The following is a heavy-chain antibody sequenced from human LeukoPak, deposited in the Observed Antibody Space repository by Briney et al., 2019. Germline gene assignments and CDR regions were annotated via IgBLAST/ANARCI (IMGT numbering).Heavy chain of an antibody. CDR2: IIPIFGTA. CDR1: GGTFSSYA. V-gene: IGHV1-69*05. J-gene: IGHJ3*02. Sequence: SVKVSCKASGGTFSSYAISWVRQAPGQGLEWMGGIIPIFGTANYAQKFQGRVTITTDESTSTAYMELSSLRSEDTAVYYCARAGYCSSTSCYPTSLDAFDIWGQGTMVTVSS. D-gene: IGHD2-2*01. CDR3: ARAGYCSSTSCYPTSLDAFDI.